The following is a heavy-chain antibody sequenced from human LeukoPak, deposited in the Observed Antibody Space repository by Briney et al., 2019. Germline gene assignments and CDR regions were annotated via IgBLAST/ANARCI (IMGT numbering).Heavy chain of an antibody. CDR2: MSHSGST. J-gene: IGHJ6*02. Sequence: PSETLSLTCAVSAGSISSRNWWSWVRQSPGKGLEWIGEMSHSGSTNYNPSLESRVTTSVDKSKNQFSLKLSSVTAADTAVYYCARVDYYYDMDVWGQGTTVTVSS. CDR1: AGSISSRNW. CDR3: ARVDYYYDMDV. V-gene: IGHV4-4*02.